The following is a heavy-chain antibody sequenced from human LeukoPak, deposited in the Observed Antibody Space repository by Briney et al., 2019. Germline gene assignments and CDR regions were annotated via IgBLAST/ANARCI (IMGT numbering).Heavy chain of an antibody. J-gene: IGHJ4*02. CDR1: GYSISSGYY. D-gene: IGHD3-3*01. CDR2: IYHSGST. Sequence: SSETLSLTCAVSGYSISSGYYWGWIRQPPGKGLEWIGSIYHSGSTYYNPSLKSRVTISVDTSKNQFSLKLSSVTAAGTAVYYCAFGVASFFDYWGQGTLVTVSS. CDR3: AFGVASFFDY. V-gene: IGHV4-38-2*01.